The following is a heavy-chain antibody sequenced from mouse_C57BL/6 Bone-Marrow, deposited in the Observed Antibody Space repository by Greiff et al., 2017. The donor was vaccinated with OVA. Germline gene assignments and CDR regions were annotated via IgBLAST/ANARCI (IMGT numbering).Heavy chain of an antibody. D-gene: IGHD1-1*01. V-gene: IGHV5-4*01. CDR3: ARETDGSSFFDY. CDR2: IYDGGSYT. CDR1: GFTFSSYA. J-gene: IGHJ2*01. Sequence: EVKLVESGAGLVKPGASLKLSCAASGFTFSSYAMSWVRPTPENSLEWVATIYDGGSYTYYPDNVKGRVTIYRDKAKNKLYMQMSHLKSEDTAMYYCARETDGSSFFDYWGQGTTLTVSS.